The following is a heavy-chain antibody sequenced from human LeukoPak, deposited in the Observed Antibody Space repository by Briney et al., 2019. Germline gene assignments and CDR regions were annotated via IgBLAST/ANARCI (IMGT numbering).Heavy chain of an antibody. Sequence: SETLSLTCTVSGGSISSGSYYWSWIRQPAWKGLEWIGRIYTSGSTNYNPSLKSRVTISVDTSKNQFSLKLSSVTAADTAVYYCARVPYYYDSSGYPSWFDPWGQGTLVTVSS. CDR2: IYTSGST. J-gene: IGHJ5*02. CDR1: GGSISSGSYY. V-gene: IGHV4-61*02. CDR3: ARVPYYYDSSGYPSWFDP. D-gene: IGHD3-22*01.